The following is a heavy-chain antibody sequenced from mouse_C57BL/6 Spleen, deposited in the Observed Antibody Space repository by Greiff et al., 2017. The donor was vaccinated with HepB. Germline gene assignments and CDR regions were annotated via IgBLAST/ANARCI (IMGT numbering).Heavy chain of an antibody. CDR2: INPNNGGT. D-gene: IGHD2-4*01. Sequence: EVQLQQSGPELVKPGASVKISCKASGYTFTDYYMNWVKQSHGKSLEWIGDINPNNGGTSYNQKFKGKATLTVDKSSSTAYMELRSLTSEDSAVYYCARRGDYDGCFAYWGQGTLVTVSA. CDR1: GYTFTDYY. V-gene: IGHV1-26*01. J-gene: IGHJ3*01. CDR3: ARRGDYDGCFAY.